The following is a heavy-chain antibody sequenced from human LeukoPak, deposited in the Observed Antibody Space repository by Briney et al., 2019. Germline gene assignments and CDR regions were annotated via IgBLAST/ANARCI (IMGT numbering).Heavy chain of an antibody. J-gene: IGHJ4*02. CDR2: IFDTGSS. D-gene: IGHD6-13*01. Sequence: SETLSLTCTVSGGSSSSYSWSWIRQPPGKGLEWIGNIFDTGSSNYNPSLKSRVTITVDTSKNQFSLKLTSVTAADTAVYFCARGFSAAAPLDYWGQGTLVTVSS. V-gene: IGHV4-59*12. CDR3: ARGFSAAAPLDY. CDR1: GGSSSSYS.